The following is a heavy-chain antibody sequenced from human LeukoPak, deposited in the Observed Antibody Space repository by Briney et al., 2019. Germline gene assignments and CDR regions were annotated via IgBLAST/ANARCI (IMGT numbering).Heavy chain of an antibody. Sequence: ASVKVSCKASGYTFTSYGFSWERQAPGQGLEWMGWVSTNDGNTVYAQRLQGRVTMTTDTSTSVAYMELRSLTSDDTAVYYCTRAPPGMTMMTDYWGQGTLVTVSS. CDR1: GYTFTSYG. CDR2: VSTNDGNT. CDR3: TRAPPGMTMMTDY. V-gene: IGHV1-18*01. J-gene: IGHJ4*02. D-gene: IGHD3-22*01.